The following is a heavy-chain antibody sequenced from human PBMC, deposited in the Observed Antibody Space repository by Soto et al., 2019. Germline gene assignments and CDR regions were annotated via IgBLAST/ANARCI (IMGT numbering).Heavy chain of an antibody. CDR3: ARDGPLSSPTSGWFDP. J-gene: IGHJ5*02. Sequence: EEQVVESGGGLVQPGGSLRFSCVPSGFTFRVYGMTWVGQAPGKVLGWVANIKQDGNERHYMDSVKGRFTISRDNAKNSLDLVMNSLKTEDTAVYYCARDGPLSSPTSGWFDPWGQGTLVIVSS. CDR1: GFTFRVYG. V-gene: IGHV3-7*05. CDR2: IKQDGNER. D-gene: IGHD3-16*02.